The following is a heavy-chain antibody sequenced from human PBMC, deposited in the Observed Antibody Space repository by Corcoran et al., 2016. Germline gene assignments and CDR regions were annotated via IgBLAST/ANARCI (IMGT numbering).Heavy chain of an antibody. CDR2: IWYDGSNK. J-gene: IGHJ6*02. CDR1: GFTFSSYG. D-gene: IGHD3-22*01. CDR3: AREITMIVVVHYGMDV. V-gene: IGHV3-33*01. Sequence: QVQLVESGGGVVQPGRSLRLSCAASGFTFSSYGMHWVRQAPGKGLEWVAVIWYDGSNKYYADSVKGRFTISRDNSKNTLYLQMNSLRAEDTAVYYWAREITMIVVVHYGMDVWGQGTTVTGSS.